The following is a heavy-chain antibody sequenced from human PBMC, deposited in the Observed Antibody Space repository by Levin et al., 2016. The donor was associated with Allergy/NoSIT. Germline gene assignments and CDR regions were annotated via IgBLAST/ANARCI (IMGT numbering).Heavy chain of an antibody. J-gene: IGHJ5*02. Sequence: WIRQPPGKGLEWIGYIYYSGSTYYNPSLKSRVTISVDTSKNQFSLKLSSVTAADTAVYYCARGRFLEWFGSPTTGIDPWGQGTLVTVSS. D-gene: IGHD3-3*01. CDR3: ARGRFLEWFGSPTTGIDP. V-gene: IGHV4-31*02. CDR2: IYYSGST.